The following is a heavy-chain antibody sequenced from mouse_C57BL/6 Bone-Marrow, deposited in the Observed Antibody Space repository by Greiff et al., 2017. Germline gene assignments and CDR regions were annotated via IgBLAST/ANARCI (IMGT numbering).Heavy chain of an antibody. CDR2: ISYSGST. CDR3: ARYDYGSRWYFDV. J-gene: IGHJ1*03. CDR1: GYSITSDY. Sequence: EVKLVESGPGLAKPSQTLSLTCSVTGYSITSDYWNWIRKFPGNKLEYMGYISYSGSTYYNPSLKSRISITRDTSKNQYYLQLNSVTTEDTATYYCARYDYGSRWYFDVWGTGTTVAVSS. V-gene: IGHV3-8*01. D-gene: IGHD1-1*01.